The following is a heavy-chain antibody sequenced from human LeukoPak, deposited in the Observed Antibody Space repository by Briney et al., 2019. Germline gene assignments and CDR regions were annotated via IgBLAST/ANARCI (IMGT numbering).Heavy chain of an antibody. J-gene: IGHJ4*02. CDR1: GFTFSSYA. CDR2: ISWNSGSI. V-gene: IGHV3-9*01. D-gene: IGHD2-2*01. Sequence: PGGSLRLSCAASGFTFSSYAMSWVRQAPGKGLEWVSGISWNSGSIGYADSVKGRFTISRDNAKNSLYLQMNSLRAEDTALYYCAKDHCSSTSCYPDYWGQGTLVTVSS. CDR3: AKDHCSSTSCYPDY.